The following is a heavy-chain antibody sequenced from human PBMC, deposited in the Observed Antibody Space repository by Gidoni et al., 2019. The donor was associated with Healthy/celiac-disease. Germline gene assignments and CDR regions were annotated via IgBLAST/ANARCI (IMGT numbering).Heavy chain of an antibody. J-gene: IGHJ6*02. CDR3: AKASNDWYGYYAMDV. V-gene: IGHV3-30*18. CDR1: CFTFSSYG. D-gene: IGHD6-19*01. CDR2: ISYDGSNK. Sequence: QVQLVESGGGVVQPGRSLRLSCAASCFTFSSYGMHWVRQAPGKGLEWVAVISYDGSNKYYADSVKGRFTISRDNSKNTLYLQMNSLRAEDTAVYYCAKASNDWYGYYAMDVWGQGTTVTVSS.